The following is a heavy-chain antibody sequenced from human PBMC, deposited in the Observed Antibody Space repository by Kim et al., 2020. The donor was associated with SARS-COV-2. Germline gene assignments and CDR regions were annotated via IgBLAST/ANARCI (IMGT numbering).Heavy chain of an antibody. Sequence: SETLSLTCTVSGGSISSGGYYWSWIRQHPGKGLEWIGYIYYSGSTYYNPSLKSRVTISVDTSKNQFSLKLSSVTAADTAVYYCARAHRTIFGVVEYMDVCGQETTVTVSS. V-gene: IGHV4-31*03. J-gene: IGHJ6*01. D-gene: IGHD3-3*01. CDR1: GGSISSGGYY. CDR2: IYYSGST. CDR3: ARAHRTIFGVVEYMDV.